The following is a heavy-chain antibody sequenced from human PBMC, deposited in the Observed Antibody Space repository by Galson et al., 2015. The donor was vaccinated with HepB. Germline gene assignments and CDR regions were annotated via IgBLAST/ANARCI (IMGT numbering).Heavy chain of an antibody. CDR1: GFTFSSYA. CDR3: AKIPDVRLHPPRDYYYYMDV. Sequence: SLRLSCAASGFTFSSYAMSWVRQAPGKGLEWVSAISGSGGSTYYADSVKGRFTISRDNSKNTLYLQMNSLRAEDTAVYYCAKIPDVRLHPPRDYYYYMDVWGKGTTVTVSS. CDR2: ISGSGGST. J-gene: IGHJ6*03. D-gene: IGHD5-24*01. V-gene: IGHV3-23*01.